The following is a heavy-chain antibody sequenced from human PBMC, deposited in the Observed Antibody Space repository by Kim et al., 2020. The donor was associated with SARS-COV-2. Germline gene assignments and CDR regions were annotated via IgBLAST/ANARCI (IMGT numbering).Heavy chain of an antibody. D-gene: IGHD3-10*01. Sequence: SETLSLTCTVSGGSISSSSYYWGWIRQPPGKGLEWIGSIYYSGSTYYNPSLKSRVTISVDTSKNQFSLKLSSVTAADTAVYYCARGSVRGVIIANWFDP. CDR3: ARGSVRGVIIANWFDP. CDR1: GGSISSSSYY. J-gene: IGHJ5*02. V-gene: IGHV4-39*01. CDR2: IYYSGST.